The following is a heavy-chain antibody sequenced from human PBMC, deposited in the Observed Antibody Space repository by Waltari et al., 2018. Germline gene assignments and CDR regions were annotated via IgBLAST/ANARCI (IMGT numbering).Heavy chain of an antibody. V-gene: IGHV4-34*01. CDR1: DGSFSGYF. CDR3: ARVGDYHGSGRFGLDV. CDR2: INRDGSN. Sequence: QVQLQQWGAGLLKPSETLSLTCAVYDGSFSGYFWSWIRQSPGKGLVWIGQINRDGSNIYNPSLKSRVAMSVDTLKSQISLRLTSVTAADAAVYYCARVGDYHGSGRFGLDVWGQGTRVTVSS. J-gene: IGHJ6*02. D-gene: IGHD3-10*01.